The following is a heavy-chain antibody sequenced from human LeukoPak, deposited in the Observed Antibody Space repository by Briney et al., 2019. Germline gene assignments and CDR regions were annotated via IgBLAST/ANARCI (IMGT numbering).Heavy chain of an antibody. CDR1: GGTFSSYA. D-gene: IGHD2-2*01. V-gene: IGHV1-69*13. CDR3: ARYCSSTSCYGDWFDP. J-gene: IGHJ5*02. Sequence: ASVKVSCKSSGGTFSSYAISWVRQAPGQGLEWMGGIIPIFGTANYAQKFQGRVTITADESPSTAYMELSSLRSEDTAVYYCARYCSSTSCYGDWFDPWGQGTLVTVSS. CDR2: IIPIFGTA.